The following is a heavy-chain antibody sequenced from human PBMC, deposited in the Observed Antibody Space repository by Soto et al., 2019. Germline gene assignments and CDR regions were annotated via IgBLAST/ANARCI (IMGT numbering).Heavy chain of an antibody. CDR2: ISNTGGNT. Sequence: VQLLESGGGLVQPGGSLRLSCAASGFTFNNYAMSWVRQAPGKGPEWVSTISNTGGNTYYADSVKGRFTISRDISTDTLYLQMSSPRAEDTAVYYCAKDQIWEVPHFFDYWGQGTLVTVSS. J-gene: IGHJ4*02. CDR1: GFTFNNYA. V-gene: IGHV3-23*01. CDR3: AKDQIWEVPHFFDY. D-gene: IGHD1-26*01.